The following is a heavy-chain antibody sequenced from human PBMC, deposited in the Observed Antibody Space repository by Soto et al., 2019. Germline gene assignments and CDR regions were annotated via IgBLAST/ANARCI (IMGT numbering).Heavy chain of an antibody. V-gene: IGHV1-8*01. CDR2: MNPGSGAT. J-gene: IGHJ5*02. D-gene: IGHD3-10*01. Sequence: ASVKVSCKASGYTFTNNDVSWLRQATGQGLEWMGWMNPGSGATGYAQKFQGRVTMTRDSSTATAYMELSSLRSDDTAIYYCATMATFGSLNWFDPWGQGTLVTVS. CDR3: ATMATFGSLNWFDP. CDR1: GYTFTNND.